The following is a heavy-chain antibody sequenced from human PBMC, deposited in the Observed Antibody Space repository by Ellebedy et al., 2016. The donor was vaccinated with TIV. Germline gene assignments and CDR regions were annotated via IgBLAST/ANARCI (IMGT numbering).Heavy chain of an antibody. CDR1: GCTFSSYA. J-gene: IGHJ5*02. D-gene: IGHD3-10*01. CDR3: AREGNYYGSGISS. CDR2: IIPMFGTA. Sequence: AASVKVSCQASGCTFSSYAINWVRQAPGQGLAWMGGIIPMFGTANYAQKFQGRVKLTADESTSTAYMELSSLRSEDTAVYYCAREGNYYGSGISSWGQGTLVTVSS. V-gene: IGHV1-69*13.